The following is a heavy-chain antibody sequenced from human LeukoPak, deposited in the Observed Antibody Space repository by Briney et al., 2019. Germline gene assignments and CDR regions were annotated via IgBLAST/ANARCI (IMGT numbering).Heavy chain of an antibody. CDR3: AKDVGSYDSWCFDY. CDR1: GFTFSSYS. V-gene: IGHV3-21*01. Sequence: GGSLRLSCAASGFTFSSYSMNWVRQAPGKGLEWVSSISSSSSYIYYADSVKGRFTISRDTAKNSLYPQMNSLRAEDTAVYYCAKDVGSYDSWCFDYWGQGTLVTVSS. D-gene: IGHD3/OR15-3a*01. CDR2: ISSSSSYI. J-gene: IGHJ4*02.